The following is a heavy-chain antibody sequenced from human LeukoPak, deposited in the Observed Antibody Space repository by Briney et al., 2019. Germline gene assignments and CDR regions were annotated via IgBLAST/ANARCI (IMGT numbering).Heavy chain of an antibody. CDR1: GGSFSGYY. V-gene: IGHV4-34*01. Sequence: PSETLSLTCAVYGGSFSGYYWSWIRQPPGKGLEWIGEINHSGSTNYNPSLKSRVTISVDTSKNQFSLKLSSVTAADTAVYYCARSDIIYDFWSGYNYYFDYWGQGTLVTVSS. CDR2: INHSGST. CDR3: ARSDIIYDFWSGYNYYFDY. J-gene: IGHJ4*02. D-gene: IGHD3-3*01.